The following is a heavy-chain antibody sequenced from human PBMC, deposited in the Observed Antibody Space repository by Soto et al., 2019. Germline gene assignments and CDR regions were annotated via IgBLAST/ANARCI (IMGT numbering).Heavy chain of an antibody. CDR1: GGSLSSGAYY. CDR3: ARGGLLPDY. Sequence: SETLSLTCTVSGGSLSSGAYYWSWIRQHPGKGLEWIGYIYYSGSTNYNPSLKSRVTISVDTSKNQFSLRLSSVTAADTAVYYCARGGLLPDYWGQGTLVTVSS. D-gene: IGHD6-19*01. J-gene: IGHJ4*02. V-gene: IGHV4-61*08. CDR2: IYYSGST.